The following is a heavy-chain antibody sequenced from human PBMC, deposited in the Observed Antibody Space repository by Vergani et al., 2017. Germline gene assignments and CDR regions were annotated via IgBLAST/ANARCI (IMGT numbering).Heavy chain of an antibody. D-gene: IGHD3-22*01. CDR2: IGAYNGNT. J-gene: IGHJ3*02. CDR1: GYTFTSYG. V-gene: IGHV1-18*01. CDR3: ARDRYYYDSSGPSSTAFDI. Sequence: QVQLVQSGAEVKKPGASVKVSCKASGYTFTSYGISWVRQAPGQGLEWMGWIGAYNGNTNYAQKLQGRVTMTTDTSTSTAYMELRSLRSDDTAVYYCARDRYYYDSSGPSSTAFDIWGQGTMVTVSS.